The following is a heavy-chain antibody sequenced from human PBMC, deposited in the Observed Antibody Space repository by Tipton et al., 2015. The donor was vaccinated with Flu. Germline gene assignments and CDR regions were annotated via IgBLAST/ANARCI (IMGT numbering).Heavy chain of an antibody. J-gene: IGHJ5*02. V-gene: IGHV4-31*03. CDR3: ARRDYSNYVSEPKNWFDP. Sequence: TLSLTCTVSGGPITSGADYWSWIRQHPGKGLEWIGHIYYIGTTNYNPSLKSRVTISMDTSKNQFSLKMRSVTAADMAVYYCARRDYSNYVSEPKNWFDPWGQGTLVTVSS. CDR1: GGPITSGADY. D-gene: IGHD4-11*01. CDR2: IYYIGTT.